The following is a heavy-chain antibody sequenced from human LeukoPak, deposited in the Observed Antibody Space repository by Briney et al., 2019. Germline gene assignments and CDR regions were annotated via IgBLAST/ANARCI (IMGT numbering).Heavy chain of an antibody. J-gene: IGHJ5*01. CDR1: GFSSSAYW. Sequence: GGSLRLSCAASGFSSSAYWMSWVRQAAGKGLELVANIKQDGSDKYYVDSVMGRFTISRDNAKNSLYLQMSSLRAEDTAVYYCARSHYYGSGSYGFWFDSWGQGTLVTVSP. CDR3: ARSHYYGSGSYGFWFDS. CDR2: IKQDGSDK. D-gene: IGHD3-10*01. V-gene: IGHV3-7*01.